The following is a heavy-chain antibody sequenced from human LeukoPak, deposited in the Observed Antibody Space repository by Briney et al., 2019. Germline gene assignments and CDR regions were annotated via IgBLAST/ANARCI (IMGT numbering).Heavy chain of an antibody. Sequence: SETLSLTCAVYGGTFSGYYWSWIRQPPGKGLEWIGEINHSGSTNYNPSLKSRVTISVDTSKNQFSLKLSSVTAADTAVYYCARVTGTVTRTLDYWGQGTRVTVSA. CDR2: INHSGST. D-gene: IGHD4-17*01. CDR3: ARVTGTVTRTLDY. CDR1: GGTFSGYY. J-gene: IGHJ4*02. V-gene: IGHV4-34*01.